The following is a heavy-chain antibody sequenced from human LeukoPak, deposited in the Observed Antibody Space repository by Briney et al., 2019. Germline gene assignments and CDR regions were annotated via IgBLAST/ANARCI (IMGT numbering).Heavy chain of an antibody. CDR1: GLTFSSYW. J-gene: IGHJ4*02. Sequence: GGSLRLSCAASGLTFSSYWMSWVRQAPGKGLEWVANIKQDGSEKYYVDSVKGRFTISRDNAKNSLYLQMNSLRAEDTAVYYCARDPDEPPGIAAAGTPDYWGQGTLVTVSS. D-gene: IGHD6-13*01. V-gene: IGHV3-7*01. CDR2: IKQDGSEK. CDR3: ARDPDEPPGIAAAGTPDY.